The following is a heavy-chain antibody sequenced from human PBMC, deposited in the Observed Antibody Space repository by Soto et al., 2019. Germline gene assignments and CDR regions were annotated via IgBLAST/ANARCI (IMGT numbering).Heavy chain of an antibody. J-gene: IGHJ6*03. CDR2: ISSSSSYI. CDR3: ARDSSGYDWAYYYYYYMDV. D-gene: IGHD5-12*01. CDR1: GFTFSSYS. V-gene: IGHV3-21*01. Sequence: GGSLRLSCAASGFTFSSYSMNWVRQAPGKGLEWVSSISSSSSYIYYADSVKGRFTISRDNAKNSLYLQMNSLRAEDTAVYYCARDSSGYDWAYYYYYYMDVWGKGTTVTVSS.